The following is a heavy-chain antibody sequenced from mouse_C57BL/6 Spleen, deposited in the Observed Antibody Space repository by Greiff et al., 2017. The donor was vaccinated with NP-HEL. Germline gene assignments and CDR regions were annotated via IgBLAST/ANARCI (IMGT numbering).Heavy chain of an antibody. J-gene: IGHJ4*01. Sequence: EVQLQQSGAELVRPGASVKLSCTASGFNIKDYYMHWVKQRPEQGLEWIGRIDPEDGDTEYAPKFQGKATMTADTSSHTAYLQLSSLTSEDTAVYYCTTRGFPSYYAMDYWGQGTSVTVSS. CDR1: GFNIKDYY. D-gene: IGHD1-1*02. V-gene: IGHV14-1*01. CDR3: TTRGFPSYYAMDY. CDR2: IDPEDGDT.